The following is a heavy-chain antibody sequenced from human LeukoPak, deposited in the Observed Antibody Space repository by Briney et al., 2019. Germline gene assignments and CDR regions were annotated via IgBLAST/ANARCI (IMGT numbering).Heavy chain of an antibody. D-gene: IGHD5-18*01. CDR3: ARSPDTAMVVYYYYYMDV. CDR1: GFTFSSYS. Sequence: PGGSLRLXCAASGFTFSSYSMNWDRQAPGKGLEWVSYISSSSSTIYYADSVKGRFTISRDNAKDSLYLQMNSLRAEDTAVYYCARSPDTAMVVYYYYYMDVWGKGTTVTVSS. V-gene: IGHV3-48*01. CDR2: ISSSSSTI. J-gene: IGHJ6*03.